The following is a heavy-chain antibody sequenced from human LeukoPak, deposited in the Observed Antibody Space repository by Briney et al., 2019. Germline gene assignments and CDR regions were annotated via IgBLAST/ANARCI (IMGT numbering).Heavy chain of an antibody. J-gene: IGHJ5*02. D-gene: IGHD1-26*01. V-gene: IGHV1-2*02. CDR3: ARGGSGSFFRVMFDP. CDR2: INPNSGGT. Sequence: ASVKVSCKASGYTFTGYYMHWVRQAPGQGLEWMGWINPNSGGTNYAQKFQGRVTMTRDTSISTAYMELSRLRSDDTAVYYWARGGSGSFFRVMFDPWGQGTLVTVSS. CDR1: GYTFTGYY.